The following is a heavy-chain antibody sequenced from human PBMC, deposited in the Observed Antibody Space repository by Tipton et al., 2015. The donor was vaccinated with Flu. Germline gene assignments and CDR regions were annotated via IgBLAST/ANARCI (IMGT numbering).Heavy chain of an antibody. CDR3: AGEVLVGAQGVFDY. CDR1: GYAISSGYY. J-gene: IGHJ4*02. Sequence: SLTCNVSGYAISSGYYWGWIRQPPGKGLEWIGSIYYSGSTYYSPSLKSRATISSDTSNNRFSLKVRSVTAADTAVYYCAGEVLVGAQGVFDYWGQGTLVTVSS. V-gene: IGHV4-38-2*02. D-gene: IGHD1-26*01. CDR2: IYYSGST.